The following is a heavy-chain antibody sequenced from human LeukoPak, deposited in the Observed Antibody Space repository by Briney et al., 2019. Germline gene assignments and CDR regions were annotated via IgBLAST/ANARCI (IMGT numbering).Heavy chain of an antibody. CDR3: VKHVGSRWSNNRFDP. CDR1: GFSLSNYA. V-gene: IGHV3-23*01. J-gene: IGHJ5*02. D-gene: IGHD6-13*01. CDR2: VSRFGGTT. Sequence: PGGSLRLSCVVSGFSLSNYAMTWVRQAPGKGLEWVSAVSRFGGTTYYADSAKGRFTISRDNSNNTVYLQMNSLRVGDTALYYCVKHVGSRWSNNRFDPWGQGTLVTVS.